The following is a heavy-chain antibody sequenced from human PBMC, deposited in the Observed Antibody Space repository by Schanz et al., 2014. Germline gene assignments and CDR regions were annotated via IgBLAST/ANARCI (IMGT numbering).Heavy chain of an antibody. V-gene: IGHV3-11*01. CDR1: GFSFRKSA. J-gene: IGHJ6*03. Sequence: QVQLVESGGGVVQPGRSLRLSCAASGFSFRKSAMSWVRQAPGKGLEWLSSISHTGETQHSADSVQGRFTISRDNAKNSLYLQLSSLQGEDTAVYFCARVVFFCDSSSCMNFYYMDVWGKGTTVTVSS. CDR3: ARVVFFCDSSSCMNFYYMDV. CDR2: ISHTGETQ. D-gene: IGHD2-21*01.